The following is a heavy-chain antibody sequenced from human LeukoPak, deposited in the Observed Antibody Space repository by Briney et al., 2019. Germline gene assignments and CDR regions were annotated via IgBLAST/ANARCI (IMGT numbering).Heavy chain of an antibody. J-gene: IGHJ4*02. CDR3: GKTTVGYSSGQKPAWPVDY. V-gene: IGHV3-33*06. Sequence: GRSLRLSCAASGFTFSSYGMHWVRQAPGKGLEWVAVIWYDGSNKYYADSVKGRFTISRDNSRNTVYLQINSLRAEDTAVYYCGKTTVGYSSGQKPAWPVDYWGQGTLVTVSP. CDR2: IWYDGSNK. CDR1: GFTFSSYG. D-gene: IGHD5-18*01.